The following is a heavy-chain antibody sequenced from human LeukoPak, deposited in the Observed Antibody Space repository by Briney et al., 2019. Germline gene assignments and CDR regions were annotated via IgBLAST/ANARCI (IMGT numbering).Heavy chain of an antibody. CDR2: IYYSGST. D-gene: IGHD2-2*01. V-gene: IGHV4-31*03. Sequence: SETLSLTCTVSGGSISSGGYSWSWIRQHPGKGLEWIGYIYYSGSTYYNPSLKSRVTISVDTSKNQFSLKLSSVTAADTAVYYCARSYCSSTSCSPYYYYYMDVWGKGTTVTVSS. J-gene: IGHJ6*03. CDR3: ARSYCSSTSCSPYYYYYMDV. CDR1: GGSISSGGYS.